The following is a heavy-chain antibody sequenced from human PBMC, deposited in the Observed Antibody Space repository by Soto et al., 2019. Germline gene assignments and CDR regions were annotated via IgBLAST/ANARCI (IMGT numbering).Heavy chain of an antibody. Sequence: GGSLRLSCTTSGFTFSTYGMHWVRQAPGKGLEWVATILYHGNTNYYKVSIKGRLTISRDNSKNTVFLQMNNLRPEDTALYYCARDRGHVRNYVFDFWGQGTLVTVSS. CDR2: ILYHGNTN. CDR1: GFTFSTYG. J-gene: IGHJ4*02. D-gene: IGHD4-4*01. V-gene: IGHV3-33*08. CDR3: ARDRGHVRNYVFDF.